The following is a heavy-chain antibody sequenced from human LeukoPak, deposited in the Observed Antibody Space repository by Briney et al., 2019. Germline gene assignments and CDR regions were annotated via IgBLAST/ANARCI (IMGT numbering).Heavy chain of an antibody. J-gene: IGHJ4*02. D-gene: IGHD7-27*01. CDR1: GGSISSYY. V-gene: IGHV4-4*07. CDR2: IYTSGST. Sequence: SETLSLTCTVSGGSISSYYWSWIRQPAGKGLEWIGRIYTSGSTNYNPSLKSRVTISVDKSKHQFSLKLSSVTAADTAVYYCARGFFSGDGLYFDYWGQGTLVTVSS. CDR3: ARGFFSGDGLYFDY.